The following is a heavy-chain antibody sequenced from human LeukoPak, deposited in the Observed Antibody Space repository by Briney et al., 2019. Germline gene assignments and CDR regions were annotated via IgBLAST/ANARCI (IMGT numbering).Heavy chain of an antibody. Sequence: SETLSLTCTVSGYSISSGYYWGWIRQPPGKGLEWIGSIYHSGSTYYNPSLKSRVTISVDTSKNQFSLKLSSVTAADTAVYYCARDYDILTGYNPGAFDIWGQGTMVTVSS. CDR3: ARDYDILTGYNPGAFDI. V-gene: IGHV4-38-2*02. CDR2: IYHSGST. J-gene: IGHJ3*02. D-gene: IGHD3-9*01. CDR1: GYSISSGYY.